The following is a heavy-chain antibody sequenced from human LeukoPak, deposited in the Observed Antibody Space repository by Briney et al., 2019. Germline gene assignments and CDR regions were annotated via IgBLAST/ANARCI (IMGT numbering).Heavy chain of an antibody. Sequence: PSETLSLTCTVSGGSIRSSYYYWGWIRQPPGKGLEWIGSIYYSGSTYYNPSLKSRVTISVDTSKNQFSLKLSSVTAADTAVYYCARLSKWGFDYWGQGTLVTVSS. CDR1: GGSIRSSYYY. CDR2: IYYSGST. J-gene: IGHJ4*02. V-gene: IGHV4-39*01. CDR3: ARLSKWGFDY. D-gene: IGHD7-27*01.